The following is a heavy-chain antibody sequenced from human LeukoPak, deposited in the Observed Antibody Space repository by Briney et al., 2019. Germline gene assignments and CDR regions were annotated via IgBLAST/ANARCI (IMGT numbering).Heavy chain of an antibody. CDR2: IYSGGST. D-gene: IGHD3-10*01. V-gene: IGHV3-66*01. CDR3: AKVERFGELLYEGLYYFDY. J-gene: IGHJ4*02. Sequence: GGSLRLSCAASGFTVSSNYMSWVRQAPGKGLEWVSVIYSGGSTYYADSVKGRFTISRDNSKNTPYLQMNSLRAEDTAVYYCAKVERFGELLYEGLYYFDYWGQGTLVTVSS. CDR1: GFTVSSNY.